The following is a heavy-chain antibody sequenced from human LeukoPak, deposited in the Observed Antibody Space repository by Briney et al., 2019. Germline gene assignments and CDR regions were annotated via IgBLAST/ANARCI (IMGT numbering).Heavy chain of an antibody. Sequence: GGSLRLSCAASGFTFSSYSMNWVRQAPGKGLEWVSYISSSSSTIYYADSVKGRFTISRDNAKNSLYLQMNSLRAEDTAVYYCARATLRVPRGNFDYWGQGTLVTVSS. J-gene: IGHJ4*02. V-gene: IGHV3-48*01. CDR3: ARATLRVPRGNFDY. CDR1: GFTFSSYS. CDR2: ISSSSSTI. D-gene: IGHD1-26*01.